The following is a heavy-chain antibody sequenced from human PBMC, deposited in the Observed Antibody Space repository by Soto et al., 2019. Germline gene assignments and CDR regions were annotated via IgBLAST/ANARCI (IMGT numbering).Heavy chain of an antibody. CDR3: ASQTANFYGSGSYYLPFDY. J-gene: IGHJ4*02. D-gene: IGHD3-10*01. CDR1: GGSFSSYY. Sequence: SETLSLTCAVYGGSFSSYYWSWIRQPPGKGLEWIGNIYYSGSTNYNPSLKSRVTISVDTSKNQFSLKLSSVTAADTAVYYCASQTANFYGSGSYYLPFDYWGQGTLVTVSS. CDR2: IYYSGST. V-gene: IGHV4-59*01.